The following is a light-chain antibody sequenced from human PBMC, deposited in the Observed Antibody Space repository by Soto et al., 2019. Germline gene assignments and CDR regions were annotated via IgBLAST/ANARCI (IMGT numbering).Light chain of an antibody. V-gene: IGKV3-20*01. J-gene: IGKJ5*01. CDR2: GAS. CDR1: QSISRY. CDR3: QQYGSSPRT. Sequence: IVLTQSPGTLSLSPGERTTLSCRASQSISRYLAWYQQKPGQGPRLLIYGASSRATGTPDRFSGSGSGTDFTLTINRLEPEDFGTYYCQQYGSSPRTFGQGTRLEIK.